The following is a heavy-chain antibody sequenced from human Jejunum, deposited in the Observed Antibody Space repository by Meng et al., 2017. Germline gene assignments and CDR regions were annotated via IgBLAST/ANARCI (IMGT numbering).Heavy chain of an antibody. Sequence: SETLSLTCSVSGGSIISTDYYWVWIRQPPGKGLEWVGSVSYSGRTYYNPFLKSRVSISLHTSTQQFSLKLTSVTAADTAIYFCARDYRPSAFDLWGPGTMVTVSS. CDR2: VSYSGRT. V-gene: IGHV4-39*07. D-gene: IGHD3-16*02. CDR3: ARDYRPSAFDL. CDR1: GGSIISTDYY. J-gene: IGHJ3*01.